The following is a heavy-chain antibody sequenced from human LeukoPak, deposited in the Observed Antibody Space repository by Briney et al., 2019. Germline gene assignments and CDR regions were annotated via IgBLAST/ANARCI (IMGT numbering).Heavy chain of an antibody. Sequence: SETLSLTCTVSGGSVSSGSYYWSWIRQPPGKGLEWIGYIYYSGSTNYNPSLKSRVTISVDTSKNQFSLKLSSVTAADTAVYYCARGQYSSGWSSTYYFDYWGQGTLVTVSS. D-gene: IGHD6-19*01. CDR3: ARGQYSSGWSSTYYFDY. V-gene: IGHV4-61*01. CDR2: IYYSGST. J-gene: IGHJ4*02. CDR1: GGSVSSGSYY.